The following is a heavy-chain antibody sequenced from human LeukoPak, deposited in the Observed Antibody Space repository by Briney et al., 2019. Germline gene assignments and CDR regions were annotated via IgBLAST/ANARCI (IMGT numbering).Heavy chain of an antibody. D-gene: IGHD3-16*01. J-gene: IGHJ1*01. CDR2: INPRNGET. CDR3: ARSQFRTTNSGAWGFQP. Sequence: ASVKVSCKASGYSLSDNYLHWVRQAPGQRLGWMAWINPRNGETKFAPRFQGRVTLTRDTSITTAYMELSRLRPDDTAVYYCARSQFRTTNSGAWGFQPWGQGTLVTVSS. V-gene: IGHV1-2*02. CDR1: GYSLSDNY.